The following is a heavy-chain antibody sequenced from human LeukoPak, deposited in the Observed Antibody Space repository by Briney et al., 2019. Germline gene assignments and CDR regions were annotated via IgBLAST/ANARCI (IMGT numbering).Heavy chain of an antibody. V-gene: IGHV4-34*01. J-gene: IGHJ4*02. CDR1: GGSFSGYY. D-gene: IGHD3-10*01. CDR2: INHSGST. Sequence: PSETLPLTSAVDGGSFSGYYWWCIHQGPRHLLQRIGEINHSGSTNYNPSLKSRVTISVDTSKDQFSPKLNSVTAADTAVYYCARVPPYGSGRGYFDYWGQGTLVTVSA. CDR3: ARVPPYGSGRGYFDY.